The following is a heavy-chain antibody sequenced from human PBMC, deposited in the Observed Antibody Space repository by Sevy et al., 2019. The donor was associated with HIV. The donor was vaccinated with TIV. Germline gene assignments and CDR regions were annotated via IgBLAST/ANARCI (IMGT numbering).Heavy chain of an antibody. CDR2: ISSSSSSI. J-gene: IGHJ4*02. Sequence: GGSLRLSCAASGFTFSSYSMNWVRQAPRKGLEWVSSISSSSSSIYYADSVKGRFTISRDNAKNSLYLQMDSLTAEDTAVYYCARGSCVSSSCSGSSWGQGTLVTVSS. CDR3: ARGSCVSSSCSGSS. V-gene: IGHV3-48*01. D-gene: IGHD2-2*01. CDR1: GFTFSSYS.